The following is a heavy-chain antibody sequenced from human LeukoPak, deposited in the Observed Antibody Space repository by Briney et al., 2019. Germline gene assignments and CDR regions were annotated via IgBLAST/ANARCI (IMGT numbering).Heavy chain of an antibody. CDR2: ITSSGAYI. J-gene: IGHJ6*03. CDR3: ARDPYSGNYGNYYYYYMDV. V-gene: IGHV3-21*01. CDR1: GFTFNNYN. Sequence: PGGSLRLSCAASGFTFNNYNMNWVRQAPGKALEWVSSITSSGAYIFYADSVKGRFTISRDNAKDSLYLQMNSLGPEDTAVYYCARDPYSGNYGNYYYYYMDVWGKGTTVTISS. D-gene: IGHD1-26*01.